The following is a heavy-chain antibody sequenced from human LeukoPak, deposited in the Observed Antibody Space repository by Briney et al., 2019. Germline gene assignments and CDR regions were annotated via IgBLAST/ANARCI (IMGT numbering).Heavy chain of an antibody. V-gene: IGHV4-38-2*01. CDR1: GYSISSGYY. Sequence: SETLSLTCAVSGYSISSGYYWGWIRQPPGKGLEWIGSIYHSGSTYYNPSLKSRVTISVDTSKNQFSLKLSSVTAADTAVYYCARGSSSRWYVDYCGQGTLVTVSS. D-gene: IGHD6-19*01. CDR2: IYHSGST. J-gene: IGHJ4*02. CDR3: ARGSSSRWYVDY.